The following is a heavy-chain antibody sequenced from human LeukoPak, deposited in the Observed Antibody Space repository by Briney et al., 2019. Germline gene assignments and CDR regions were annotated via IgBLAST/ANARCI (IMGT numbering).Heavy chain of an antibody. CDR1: GGTFSSYA. CDR2: SIPIFGTA. Sequence: SVKVSCKASGGTFSSYAISWVRQAPGQGLEWMGESIPIFGTANYTQKFQGRVTITTDESTSTAYMELSSMRSEDTAVYYCVREKSGGTYDYWGQGTLVTVSS. V-gene: IGHV1-69*05. CDR3: VREKSGGTYDY. D-gene: IGHD3-16*01. J-gene: IGHJ4*02.